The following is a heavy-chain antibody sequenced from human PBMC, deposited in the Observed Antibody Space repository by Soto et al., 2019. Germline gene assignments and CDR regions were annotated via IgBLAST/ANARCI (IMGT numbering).Heavy chain of an antibody. CDR1: GGSISTYY. CDR2: IYASGST. V-gene: IGHV4-4*07. Sequence: SETLSLTCTVSGGSISTYYWSWIRQPAGKGLEWIGRIYASGSTNYNPSLKSPVTMSVATSKNQFSLKLSSVTAADTAVYYCARGGMVIIPTATAFDYWGQGTLVTVSS. J-gene: IGHJ4*02. D-gene: IGHD2-2*01. CDR3: ARGGMVIIPTATAFDY.